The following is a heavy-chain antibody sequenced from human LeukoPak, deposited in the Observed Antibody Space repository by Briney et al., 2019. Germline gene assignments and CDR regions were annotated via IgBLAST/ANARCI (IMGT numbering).Heavy chain of an antibody. CDR3: AREHTPFGSGCTAAY. CDR2: ISPSSSTI. Sequence: GGSLRLSCAASGFTFSSYGMNWVRQAPGKGLEWVSYISPSSSTIYYADSGKGRFTISRDNAKNSLYLQMNSLRAEDTAVYYCAREHTPFGSGCTAAYWGQGTLATVSS. D-gene: IGHD6-19*01. J-gene: IGHJ4*02. V-gene: IGHV3-48*01. CDR1: GFTFSSYG.